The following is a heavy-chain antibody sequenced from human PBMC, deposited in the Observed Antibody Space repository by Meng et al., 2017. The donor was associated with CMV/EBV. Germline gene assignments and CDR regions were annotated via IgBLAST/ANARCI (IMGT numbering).Heavy chain of an antibody. CDR3: ARGLRGPSLVRGVTHDAFDI. J-gene: IGHJ3*02. Sequence: GGSLRLSCAASGFTFSSYGMHWVRQAPGKGLEWVANIKQDGSEKYYVDSVKGRFTISRDNAKNSLYLQMNSLRAEDTAVYYCARGLRGPSLVRGVTHDAFDIWGQGTMVTVSS. V-gene: IGHV3-7*01. CDR1: GFTFSSYG. D-gene: IGHD3-10*01. CDR2: IKQDGSEK.